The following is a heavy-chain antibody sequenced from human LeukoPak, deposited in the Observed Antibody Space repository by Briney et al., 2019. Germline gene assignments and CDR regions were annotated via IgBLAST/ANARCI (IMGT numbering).Heavy chain of an antibody. J-gene: IGHJ4*02. CDR1: GGSFSGYY. CDR2: INHSGST. D-gene: IGHD7-27*01. V-gene: IGHV4-34*01. Sequence: SETLSLTCAVSGGSFSGYYWSWIRQPPGKGLEWIGEINHSGSTNYNPSLKSRVTISVDTSKNQFSLKVSSVTAADTAVYYCARVWGYVDYWGQGTLVTVS. CDR3: ARVWGYVDY.